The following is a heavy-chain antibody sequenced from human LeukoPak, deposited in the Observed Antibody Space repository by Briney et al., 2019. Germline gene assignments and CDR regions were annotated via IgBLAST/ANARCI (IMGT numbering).Heavy chain of an antibody. CDR2: IKGDGSEK. Sequence: GGSLRLSCVASGFTFSSYWMSWVRQAPGKGLEWVANIKGDGSEKDYVASVKGRFTFSRDNAKNSLYLQMNSLRVDDTAVYYCARDPPHDAAWPPDYWGQGTLVTVSS. J-gene: IGHJ4*02. CDR3: ARDPPHDAAWPPDY. CDR1: GFTFSSYW. D-gene: IGHD2-2*01. V-gene: IGHV3-7*01.